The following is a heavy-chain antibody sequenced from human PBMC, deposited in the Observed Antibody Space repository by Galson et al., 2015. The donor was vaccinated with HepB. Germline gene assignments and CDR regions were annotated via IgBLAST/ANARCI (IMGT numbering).Heavy chain of an antibody. CDR2: IYWDDDK. Sequence: PALVKPTQTLTLTCTFSGFSLSTSGVGVGWIRQPPGKALEWLALIYWDDDKRYSPSLKSRLTITKDTSKNQVVLTMTNMDPVDTATYYCAHSVSYGDYPITSYWGQGTLVTVSS. CDR3: AHSVSYGDYPITSY. V-gene: IGHV2-5*02. CDR1: GFSLSTSGVG. D-gene: IGHD4-17*01. J-gene: IGHJ4*02.